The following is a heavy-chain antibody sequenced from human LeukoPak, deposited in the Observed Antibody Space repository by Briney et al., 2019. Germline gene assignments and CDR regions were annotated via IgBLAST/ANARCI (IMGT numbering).Heavy chain of an antibody. CDR3: ARLREIPVFGVVTKSTSYFDY. CDR1: GFTFTNYW. D-gene: IGHD3-3*01. Sequence: GGSLRLSCAASGFTFTNYWMSWVRQAPGKGLELVANIKQDRSEKYYVDSVKGRFTISRDNAKNSLYLQMNSLRAEDTAVYYCARLREIPVFGVVTKSTSYFDYWGQGTLVTISS. V-gene: IGHV3-7*01. CDR2: IKQDRSEK. J-gene: IGHJ4*02.